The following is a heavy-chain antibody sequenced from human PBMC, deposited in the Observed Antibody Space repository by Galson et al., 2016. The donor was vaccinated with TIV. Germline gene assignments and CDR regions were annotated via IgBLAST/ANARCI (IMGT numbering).Heavy chain of an antibody. V-gene: IGHV6-1*01. J-gene: IGHJ4*02. CDR2: TFYRSKWYN. D-gene: IGHD3-16*01. CDR1: GDSVSSNSAA. Sequence: CAISGDSVSSNSAAWNWLRQSPSRGLEWLRRTFYRSKWYNDYAPSVKSRITINPDTSKNQFSLQLNSVTPEDTAVYYCARATPSVFGIIMTLDSCGQGTLVTVSS. CDR3: ARATPSVFGIIMTLDS.